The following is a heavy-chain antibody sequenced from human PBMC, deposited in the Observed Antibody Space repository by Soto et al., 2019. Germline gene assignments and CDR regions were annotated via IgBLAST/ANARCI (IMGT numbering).Heavy chain of an antibody. J-gene: IGHJ6*02. CDR1: GDSISNYY. CDR2: IYTGGST. Sequence: SETLSLTCSVSGDSISNYYWNWIRQPAGQGLEWIGRIYTGGSTNYNPSLKSRVTMSVDTSKNQFSLKLTSLTAADTAVYFCAGDQGHYYYGMDVWGQGTMVTVSS. V-gene: IGHV4-4*07. CDR3: AGDQGHYYYGMDV.